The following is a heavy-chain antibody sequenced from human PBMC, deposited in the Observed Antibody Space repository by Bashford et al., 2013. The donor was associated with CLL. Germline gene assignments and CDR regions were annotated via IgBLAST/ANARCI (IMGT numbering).Heavy chain of an antibody. D-gene: IGHD3-16*02. Sequence: GGSLRLSCAASGFTLSSYWMTWVRQAPGKGLEWVANIIQDGSEKYYVGSVKGRFTISRDNAKNSLFLQMNDLRAEDSAVYYCAKGVITRFDSWGRGTLVTVSS. CDR3: AKGVITRFDS. J-gene: IGHJ4*02. V-gene: IGHV3-7*03. CDR1: GFTLSSYW. CDR2: IIQDGSEK.